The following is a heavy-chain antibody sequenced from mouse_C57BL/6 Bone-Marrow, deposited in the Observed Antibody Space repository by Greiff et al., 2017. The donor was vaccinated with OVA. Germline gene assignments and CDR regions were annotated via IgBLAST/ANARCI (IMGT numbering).Heavy chain of an antibody. D-gene: IGHD2-3*01. CDR2: INPSTGGT. CDR3: ARSRWLLRFTLGY. J-gene: IGHJ2*01. CDR1: GYSFTGYY. Sequence: SGPELVKPGASVKISCKASGYSFTGYYMNWVKQSPEKSLEWIGEINPSTGGTTYNQKFKAKATLTVDKSSSTAYMQLKSLTSEDSAVYYCARSRWLLRFTLGYWGQGTTLTVSS. V-gene: IGHV1-42*01.